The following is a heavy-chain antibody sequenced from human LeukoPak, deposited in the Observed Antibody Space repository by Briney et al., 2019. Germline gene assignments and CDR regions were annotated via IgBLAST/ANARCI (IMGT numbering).Heavy chain of an antibody. CDR1: GFTFDDYA. J-gene: IGHJ3*02. CDR3: ARGRQMATIRHDAFDI. V-gene: IGHV3-9*01. CDR2: ISWNSGSI. Sequence: AGGSLRLSCAASGFTFDDYAMHWVRQAPGKGLEWVSGISWNSGSIGYADSVKGRFTISRDNAKNSLFLQMNSLRAEDTAVYYCARGRQMATIRHDAFDIWGQGTMVTVSS. D-gene: IGHD5-24*01.